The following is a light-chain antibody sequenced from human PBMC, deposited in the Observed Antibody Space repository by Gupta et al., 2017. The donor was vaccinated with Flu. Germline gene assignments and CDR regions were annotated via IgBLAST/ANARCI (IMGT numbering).Light chain of an antibody. CDR1: NIGSKS. J-gene: IGLJ3*02. V-gene: IGLV3-21*03. CDR3: QVWDSSSDHPGV. CDR2: DDS. Sequence: KTARITCGGNNIGSKSVLWYQQKPGQAPVLVVYDDSDRPSGIPERFSGSNSGNTATLTISRVEAGDEADYYCQVWDSSSDHPGVFGGGTKLTVL.